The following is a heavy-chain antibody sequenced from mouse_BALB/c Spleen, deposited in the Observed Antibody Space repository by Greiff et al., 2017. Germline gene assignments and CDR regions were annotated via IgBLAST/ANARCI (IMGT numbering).Heavy chain of an antibody. Sequence: QVQLQQPGAELVRPGATVKLSCKASGYSLTSYWVNWVKQRPGQGLEWLGMIHPSDSETRLNQKFKDKATLTVDKSSSTAYIKLSSPTSEDSAVYYCARSKYGNSPWFAYWGQGTLVTVSA. CDR3: ARSKYGNSPWFAY. J-gene: IGHJ3*01. CDR2: IHPSDSET. CDR1: GYSLTSYW. D-gene: IGHD2-10*02. V-gene: IGHV1-61*01.